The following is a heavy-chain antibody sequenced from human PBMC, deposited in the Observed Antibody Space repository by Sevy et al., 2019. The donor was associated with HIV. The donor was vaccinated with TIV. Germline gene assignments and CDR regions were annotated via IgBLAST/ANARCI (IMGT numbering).Heavy chain of an antibody. CDR2: FSGGGGKI. CDR3: AREGCTNPHDY. J-gene: IGHJ4*02. D-gene: IGHD2-8*01. CDR1: GFTFSRYS. Sequence: GGSLRLSCAASGFTFSRYSMSWIRQTPGKGLEWVSTFSGGGGKINYADSVKGRFTISRDDSRNTFYLQMNSLRAEDTAIYSCAREGCTNPHDYWGQGTVVTVSS. V-gene: IGHV3-23*01.